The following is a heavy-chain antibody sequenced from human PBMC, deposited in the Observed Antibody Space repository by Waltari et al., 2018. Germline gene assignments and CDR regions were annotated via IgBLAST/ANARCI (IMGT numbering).Heavy chain of an antibody. CDR3: ARGGHYSSGSDFDY. CDR1: GGSISRYY. D-gene: IGHD6-19*01. V-gene: IGHV4-59*01. Sequence: QVQLQESGPGLVKPSETLSLTCTVSGGSISRYYWSWIRQPPGKGLEWIGYIYYSGSTNYNPSLKSRVTISVDTSKNQFSLKLSSVTAADTAVYYCARGGHYSSGSDFDYWGQGTLVTVSS. CDR2: IYYSGST. J-gene: IGHJ4*02.